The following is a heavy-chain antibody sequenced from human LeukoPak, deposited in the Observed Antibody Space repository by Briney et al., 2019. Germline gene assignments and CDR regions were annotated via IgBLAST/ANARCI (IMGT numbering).Heavy chain of an antibody. J-gene: IGHJ6*03. Sequence: GGSLRLSCAASGFSFSNYAMNWVRQAPGKGLEWVSYISGSSAAIHYADSVEGRFTISRDKAKNSLYLQMNSLRAEDTAVYYCARDPSRGYNYYSYMDVWGKGTTVTVSS. D-gene: IGHD6-13*01. CDR3: ARDPSRGYNYYSYMDV. CDR2: ISGSSAAI. CDR1: GFSFSNYA. V-gene: IGHV3-48*01.